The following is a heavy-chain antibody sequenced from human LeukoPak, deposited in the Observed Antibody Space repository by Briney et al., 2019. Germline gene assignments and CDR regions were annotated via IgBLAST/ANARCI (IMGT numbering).Heavy chain of an antibody. CDR1: GFTFSNYS. CDR3: ARERDSSSHDWFFDL. J-gene: IGHJ2*01. V-gene: IGHV3-21*01. Sequence: PGGSLRLSCAASGFTFSNYSMNWVRQAPGKGLEWISSISSGSNYIYYADSVKGRFTISRDNAKSSLYLQMNSLRADDAAVYYCARERDSSSHDWFFDLWGRGTLVTVSS. CDR2: ISSGSNYI. D-gene: IGHD6-13*01.